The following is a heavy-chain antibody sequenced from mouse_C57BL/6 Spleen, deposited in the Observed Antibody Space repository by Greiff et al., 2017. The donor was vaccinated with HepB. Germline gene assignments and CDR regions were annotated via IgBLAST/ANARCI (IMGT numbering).Heavy chain of an antibody. CDR1: GYTFTDYE. D-gene: IGHD1-1*01. CDR3: TRRGYYGISPWFAY. Sequence: QVQLQQSGAELVRPGASVTLSCKASGYTFTDYEMHWVKQTPVHGLEWIGAIDPETGGTAYNQKFKGKAILTADKSSSTAYMELRSLTSEDSAVYYCTRRGYYGISPWFAYWGQGTLVTVSA. CDR2: IDPETGGT. J-gene: IGHJ3*01. V-gene: IGHV1-15*01.